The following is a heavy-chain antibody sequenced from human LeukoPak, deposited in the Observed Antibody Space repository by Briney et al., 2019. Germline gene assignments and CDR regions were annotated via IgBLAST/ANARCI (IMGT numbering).Heavy chain of an antibody. J-gene: IGHJ6*03. CDR1: RGSISSYY. CDR2: IYTSGST. D-gene: IGHD2-2*01. Sequence: PSETLSLTCTVSRGSISSYYWSWIRQPAGKGLEWIGRIYTSGSTNYNPSLKSRVTMSVDTSKNQFSLKLSSVTAADTAVYYCARVGNMAMYCGAMPDTDYYYYLDVWGKGTTVTVSS. V-gene: IGHV4-4*07. CDR3: ARVGNMAMYCGAMPDTDYYYYLDV.